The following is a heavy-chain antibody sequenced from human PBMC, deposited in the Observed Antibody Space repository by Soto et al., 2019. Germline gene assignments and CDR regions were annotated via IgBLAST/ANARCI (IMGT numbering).Heavy chain of an antibody. D-gene: IGHD2-2*01. CDR3: ARDWADIVVVQAATYNWFDP. CDR2: ISADNGNT. CDR1: GYTFTSYG. Sequence: QVRLVQSGAEVKKPGASVKVSCKASGYTFTSYGISWVRQAPGQGLEWMGWISADNGNTNYEQKLQGRVTMTTYTATSTAYMELRSLRSDDTAVYYCARDWADIVVVQAATYNWFDPWGQGTLVTVSS. J-gene: IGHJ5*02. V-gene: IGHV1-18*04.